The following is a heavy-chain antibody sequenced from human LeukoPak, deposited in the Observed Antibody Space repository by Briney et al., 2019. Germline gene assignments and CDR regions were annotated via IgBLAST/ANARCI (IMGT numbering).Heavy chain of an antibody. V-gene: IGHV4-59*01. D-gene: IGHD6-19*01. CDR1: GDSISGYY. J-gene: IGHJ6*03. CDR3: ARVHSSGWYPEYYYYMDV. Sequence: SETLSLTCTVSGDSISGYYWSWIRQPPGKGLEWIGYIYYSGSTNYNPSLKSRVTISVDTSKNQFSLKLSSVTAADTAVYYCARVHSSGWYPEYYYYMDVWGKGTTVTISS. CDR2: IYYSGST.